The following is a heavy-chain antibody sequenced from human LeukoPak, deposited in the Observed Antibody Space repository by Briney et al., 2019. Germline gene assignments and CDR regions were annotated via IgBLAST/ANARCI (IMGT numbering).Heavy chain of an antibody. D-gene: IGHD3-9*01. J-gene: IGHJ4*02. CDR1: GFTFSSYG. V-gene: IGHV3-23*01. CDR3: AKDSLRYFDWLFPLKFDY. CDR2: ISGSGGST. Sequence: GGSLRLSCATSGFTFSSYGMSWVRQAPGKGLEWVSAISGSGGSTYYADSVKGRFTISGDNSKNTLYLQMNSLRAEDTAVYYCAKDSLRYFDWLFPLKFDYWGQGTLVTVSS.